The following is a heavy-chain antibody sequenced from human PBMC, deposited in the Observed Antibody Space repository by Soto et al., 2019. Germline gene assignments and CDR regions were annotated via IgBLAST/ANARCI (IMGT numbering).Heavy chain of an antibody. CDR2: ISLSSSNI. J-gene: IGHJ2*01. CDR3: ARYPSRGHSWARYFDL. V-gene: IGHV3-48*01. CDR1: GFSFSSYA. Sequence: EVQVVESGGGLVQPGGSLRLSCAGSGFSFSSYAMDWVRQAPGKGLEWVSYISLSSSNIHYADSVKGRFTISRDNAKKXRYLQMKRLRAEDTAVYYCARYPSRGHSWARYFDLGGRGTLVTVSS. D-gene: IGHD1-26*01.